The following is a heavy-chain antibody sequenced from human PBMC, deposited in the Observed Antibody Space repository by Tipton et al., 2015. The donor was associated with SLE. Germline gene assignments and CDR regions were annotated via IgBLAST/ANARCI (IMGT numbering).Heavy chain of an antibody. Sequence: LRLSCTVSGGSISSSGYSWGWIRQPPGKRPEWIGNIENSGSTYYNPSLKSRVTVSIDTPNNQFSLNLTSVTAADTAVYYCASDGGGYGSFDIWGHGTVVTVSS. CDR1: GGSISSSGYS. J-gene: IGHJ3*02. CDR2: IENSGST. V-gene: IGHV4-39*07. D-gene: IGHD3-22*01. CDR3: ASDGGGYGSFDI.